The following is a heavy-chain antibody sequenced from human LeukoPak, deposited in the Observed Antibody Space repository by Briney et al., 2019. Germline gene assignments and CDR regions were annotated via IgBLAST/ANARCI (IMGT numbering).Heavy chain of an antibody. J-gene: IGHJ4*02. Sequence: AGGSLRLSCAASGFTLNHYYMTWIRQAPGKGLEWLSCISSSGDTIYYADSVKGRFTVSRDNAENSLYLQMNSLRAEDTAMYYCARQGSEIDYWGQGTLVTVSS. CDR2: ISSSGDTI. V-gene: IGHV3-11*01. CDR3: ARQGSEIDY. CDR1: GFTLNHYY.